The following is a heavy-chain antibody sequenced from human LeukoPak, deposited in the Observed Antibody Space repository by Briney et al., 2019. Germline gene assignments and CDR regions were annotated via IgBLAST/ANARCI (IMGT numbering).Heavy chain of an antibody. CDR1: GYTFTSYY. Sequence: GASVEVSCKASGYTFTSYYMHWVRQAPGQGLEWTGIINRSGGGTSYAQKFQGRITLTRDTSTSTVYMELSSLRSEDTAVYYCAREESIAVAGFDYWGQGTLVTVSS. J-gene: IGHJ4*02. D-gene: IGHD6-19*01. CDR2: INRSGGGT. CDR3: AREESIAVAGFDY. V-gene: IGHV1-46*01.